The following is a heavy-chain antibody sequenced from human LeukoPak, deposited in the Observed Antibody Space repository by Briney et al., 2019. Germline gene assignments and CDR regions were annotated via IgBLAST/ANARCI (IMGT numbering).Heavy chain of an antibody. Sequence: ASVKVSCKASGYTFTGYYMHWVRQAPGQGLEWMGWINPNSGNTGYAQKFQGRVTMTRNTSISTAYMELSSLRSEDTAVYYCARESAGVIGALDFWGQGSLVTVSS. CDR1: GYTFTGYY. CDR2: INPNSGNT. CDR3: ARESAGVIGALDF. D-gene: IGHD2-21*01. J-gene: IGHJ4*02. V-gene: IGHV1-8*02.